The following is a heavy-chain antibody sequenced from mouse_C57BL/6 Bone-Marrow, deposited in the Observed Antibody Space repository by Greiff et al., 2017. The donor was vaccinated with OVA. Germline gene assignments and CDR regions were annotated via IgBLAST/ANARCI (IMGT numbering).Heavy chain of an antibody. CDR2: IYPRSGNT. CDR1: GYTFTSYG. D-gene: IGHD2-4*01. Sequence: QVQLQQSGAELARPGASVKLSCKASGYTFTSYGISWVKQRTGQGLEWIGEIYPRSGNTYYNEKFKGKATLTADKSSSTAYMELRSLTSEDSAVYFCARDDYPYYFDYWGQGTTLTVSA. CDR3: ARDDYPYYFDY. V-gene: IGHV1-81*01. J-gene: IGHJ2*01.